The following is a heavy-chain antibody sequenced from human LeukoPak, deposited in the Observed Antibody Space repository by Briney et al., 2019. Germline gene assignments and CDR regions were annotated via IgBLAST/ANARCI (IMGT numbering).Heavy chain of an antibody. J-gene: IGHJ4*02. CDR2: IYHSGST. Sequence: SETLSLTCTVSGGSISSSSYYWGWIRQPPGKGLEWIGSIYHSGSTYYNPSLKSRVTISVDTSKNQFSLKLSSVTAADTAVYYCARDPGGSYYFDYWGQGTLVTVSS. D-gene: IGHD1-26*01. V-gene: IGHV4-39*07. CDR1: GGSISSSSYY. CDR3: ARDPGGSYYFDY.